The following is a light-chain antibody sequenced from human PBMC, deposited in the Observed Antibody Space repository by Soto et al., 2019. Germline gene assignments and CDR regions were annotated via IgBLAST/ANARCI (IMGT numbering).Light chain of an antibody. CDR3: QQYDSHLPP. J-gene: IGKJ2*01. CDR2: KAS. V-gene: IGKV1-5*03. Sequence: DIQMTQSPSTLSASVGDRVTITCRASQSVSSWLAWYQQKPGKVPKLLIYKASSLESGVPLRFSGSGSGTEVTLTICSLQPDDFATYYCQQYDSHLPPLGQGTKVEIK. CDR1: QSVSSW.